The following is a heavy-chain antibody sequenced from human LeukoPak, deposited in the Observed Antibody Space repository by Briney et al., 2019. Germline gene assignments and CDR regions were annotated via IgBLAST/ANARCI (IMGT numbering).Heavy chain of an antibody. Sequence: PETLSLTCTVSGGSISSYYWSWIRQPAGKGLEWIGRIYTSGSTNYNPSLKSRVTMSVDTSKNQFSLKLSSVTAADTAVYYCAREGGSSRTAVTWYFDYWGQGTLVTVSS. V-gene: IGHV4-4*07. CDR3: AREGGSSRTAVTWYFDY. CDR1: GGSISSYY. D-gene: IGHD6-6*01. J-gene: IGHJ4*02. CDR2: IYTSGST.